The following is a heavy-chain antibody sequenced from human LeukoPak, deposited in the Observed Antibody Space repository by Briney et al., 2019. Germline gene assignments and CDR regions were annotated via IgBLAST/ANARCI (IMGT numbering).Heavy chain of an antibody. Sequence: SETLSLTCAVYGGSFSGYYWSWIRQPPGKGLEWIGEINHSGSTNYNPSLKSRVTISVDTSKNQFSLKLSSVTAADTAVYYCARGISNYGDYHYYYYYMDVWGKGTTVTVSS. CDR1: GGSFSGYY. CDR3: ARGISNYGDYHYYYYYMDV. D-gene: IGHD4-17*01. V-gene: IGHV4-34*01. CDR2: INHSGST. J-gene: IGHJ6*03.